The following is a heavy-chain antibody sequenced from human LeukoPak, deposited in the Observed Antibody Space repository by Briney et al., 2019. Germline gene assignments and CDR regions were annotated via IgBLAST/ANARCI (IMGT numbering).Heavy chain of an antibody. D-gene: IGHD4-17*01. CDR2: IHTSGDT. J-gene: IGHJ5*02. CDR3: IVFGDSNH. V-gene: IGHV3-53*01. CDR1: GLTGSHNY. Sequence: GGSPRLSCAASGLTGSHNYVSWVRQAPGKGLEWVSAIHTSGDTCYADSVKGRFTISRDTSKNTLYLQINSLRVEDTAVYYCIVFGDSNHWGQGTLVTVSS.